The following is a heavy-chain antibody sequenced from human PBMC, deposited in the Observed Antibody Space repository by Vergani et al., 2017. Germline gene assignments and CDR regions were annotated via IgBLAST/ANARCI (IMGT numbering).Heavy chain of an antibody. Sequence: QVQLQQWGAGLLKPSETLSLTCAVYGGSFSGYYWSWIRQPPGKGLEWIGEINHSGSTNYNPSRKSRVTISVDTSKNQFSLKLSSVTAADTAVYYCARVYSGSYGAKYWGQGTLVTVSS. J-gene: IGHJ4*02. V-gene: IGHV4-34*01. CDR1: GGSFSGYY. CDR2: INHSGST. D-gene: IGHD1-26*01. CDR3: ARVYSGSYGAKY.